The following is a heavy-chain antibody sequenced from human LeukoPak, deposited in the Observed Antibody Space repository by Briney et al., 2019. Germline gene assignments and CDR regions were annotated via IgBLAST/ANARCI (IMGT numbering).Heavy chain of an antibody. V-gene: IGHV4-39*01. J-gene: IGHJ4*02. CDR3: VKSGGYGLIDY. CDR2: VHYTGST. CDR1: GGSISSNNYY. Sequence: SETLSLTCTVSGGSISSNNYYWGWIRQPPGKGLEWIGSVHYTGSTYYNASLQSRVTISIDMSKNQFSLRLSSVTAADTAMYYCVKSGGYGLIDYWGQGTLVTVSS. D-gene: IGHD6-19*01.